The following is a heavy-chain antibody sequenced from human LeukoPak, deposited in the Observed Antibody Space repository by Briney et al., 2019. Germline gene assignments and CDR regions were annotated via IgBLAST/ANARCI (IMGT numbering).Heavy chain of an antibody. V-gene: IGHV3-74*01. CDR1: GFTFSSYW. CDR3: ARGNWNDAGFYGMDV. Sequence: PGGSLRLSCAASGFTFSSYWMHWVRQAPGKGLVWVSRINSDGSSTSYADSVKGRFTISRDNAKNTLYLQMNSLRAEDTAVYYCARGNWNDAGFYGMDVWGQGTTVTVSS. J-gene: IGHJ6*02. D-gene: IGHD1-1*01. CDR2: INSDGSST.